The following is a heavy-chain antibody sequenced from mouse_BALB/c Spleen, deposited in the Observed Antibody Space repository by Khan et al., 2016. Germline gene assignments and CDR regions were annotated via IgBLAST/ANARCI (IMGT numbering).Heavy chain of an antibody. Sequence: QIQLVQSGPELKRPGKTVKISCKASGYTFTNYGINWVKQAPGKGLKWMGWINTYSGESTYADDFKGRFAFSLETSANAAYLQINNLKNEDTAIYFCARYRYYYGSSRYFAVWGAGTTVTVSS. V-gene: IGHV9-3-1*01. D-gene: IGHD1-1*01. J-gene: IGHJ1*01. CDR3: ARYRYYYGSSRYFAV. CDR1: GYTFTNYG. CDR2: INTYSGES.